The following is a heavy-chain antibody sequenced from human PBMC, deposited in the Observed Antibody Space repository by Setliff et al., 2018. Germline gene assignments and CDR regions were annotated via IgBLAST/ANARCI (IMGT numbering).Heavy chain of an antibody. D-gene: IGHD5-18*01. CDR3: ARGRGYSYGSTFHYYYGMDV. CDR1: GGSFSGYY. Sequence: SETLSLTCAVYGGSFSGYYWSWIRQPPGKRLEWIGEIIHSGSTNYNPSLKSRVTISMDTSKNQFSLKVSSVTAADTAVYYCARGRGYSYGSTFHYYYGMDVWGQGTTVTVSS. CDR2: IIHSGST. V-gene: IGHV4-34*01. J-gene: IGHJ6*02.